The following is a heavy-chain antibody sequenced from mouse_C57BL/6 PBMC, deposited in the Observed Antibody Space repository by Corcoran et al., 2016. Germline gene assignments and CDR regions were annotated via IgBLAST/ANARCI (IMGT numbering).Heavy chain of an antibody. D-gene: IGHD2-3*01. CDR1: GYTFTTYG. CDR3: AKSYDGYPYYFDY. CDR2: INTYSGVP. V-gene: IGHV9-3*01. J-gene: IGHJ2*01. Sequence: QIQFVQSGPELKNPGETVKISCKASGYTFTTYGMSWVKQAPGKGLKWMGWINTYSGVPTYADDFKGRFAFSLETSASTAYLQINNLKNEDTATYFCAKSYDGYPYYFDYWGQGTTLTVSS.